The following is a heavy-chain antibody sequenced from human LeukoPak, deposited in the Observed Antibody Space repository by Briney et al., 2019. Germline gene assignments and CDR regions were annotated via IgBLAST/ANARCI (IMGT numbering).Heavy chain of an antibody. Sequence: PGGSLRLSCAASGFTVSSNYMSWVRQAPGKGLEWVSVIYSGGSTYYADSVKGRFTISRHNSKNTLYLQMNSLRAEDTAVYYCASNLITSMVRGAYGMDVWGQGTTVTVSS. J-gene: IGHJ6*02. D-gene: IGHD3-10*01. CDR2: IYSGGST. CDR3: ASNLITSMVRGAYGMDV. CDR1: GFTVSSNY. V-gene: IGHV3-53*04.